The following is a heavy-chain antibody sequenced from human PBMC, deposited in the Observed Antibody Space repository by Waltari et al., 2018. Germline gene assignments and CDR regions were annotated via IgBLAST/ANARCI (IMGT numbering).Heavy chain of an antibody. V-gene: IGHV4-34*01. J-gene: IGHJ4*02. CDR3: AKQVAGSGWYLG. CDR1: GGSLSGYY. D-gene: IGHD6-19*01. CDR2: VNYGGTT. Sequence: QVRLQQWGAGLLKPSETLSLTCVVSGGSLSGYYWSWIRQPPGKGLEWIGEVNYGGTTNYNPSLKSRITVSIDTSNNQFSLNLNSVTAADTAGYYCAKQVAGSGWYLGWGQGTLVSVSS.